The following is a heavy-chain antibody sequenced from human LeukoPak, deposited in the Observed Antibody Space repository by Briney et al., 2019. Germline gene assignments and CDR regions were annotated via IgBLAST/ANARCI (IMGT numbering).Heavy chain of an antibody. D-gene: IGHD2-15*01. CDR1: GYSIXNYW. Sequence: LKISCKGSGYSIXNYWIGWVRQMPGKGLEWMGIIYPADSDIRYSPSFQGQVTISADKSISTAYLQWSSLKASDTAMYYCARQEYCSGGSCYTWFDPWGQGTLVTVSS. J-gene: IGHJ5*02. CDR3: ARQEYCSGGSCYTWFDP. V-gene: IGHV5-51*01. CDR2: IYPADSDI.